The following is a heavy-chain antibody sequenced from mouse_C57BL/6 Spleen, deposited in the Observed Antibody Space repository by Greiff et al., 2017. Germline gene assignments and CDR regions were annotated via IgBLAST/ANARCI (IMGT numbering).Heavy chain of an antibody. J-gene: IGHJ2*01. CDR1: GYSITSGYY. V-gene: IGHV3-6*01. D-gene: IGHD1-1*01. CDR3: AREAYYGSSYFDY. Sequence: EVKLVESGPGLVKPSQSLSLTCSVTGYSITSGYYWNWIRQFPGNKLEWMGYISYDGSNNYNPSLKNRISITRDTSKNQFFLKLNSVTTEDTATYYCAREAYYGSSYFDYWGQGTTLTVSS. CDR2: ISYDGSN.